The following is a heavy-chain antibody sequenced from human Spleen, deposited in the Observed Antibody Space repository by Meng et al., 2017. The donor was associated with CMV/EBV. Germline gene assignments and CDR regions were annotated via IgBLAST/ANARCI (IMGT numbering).Heavy chain of an antibody. Sequence: GGSLRLSCAASGFTFSSYSMHWVRQAPEKELEWVSSISTTSTYIYYAGSVRGRFTISRDNAKNSLYLQLKSLRAEDTALYYCARYGDYVSLDYWGQGTLVTVSS. CDR3: ARYGDYVSLDY. J-gene: IGHJ4*02. D-gene: IGHD4-17*01. CDR1: GFTFSSYS. V-gene: IGHV3-21*01. CDR2: ISTTSTYI.